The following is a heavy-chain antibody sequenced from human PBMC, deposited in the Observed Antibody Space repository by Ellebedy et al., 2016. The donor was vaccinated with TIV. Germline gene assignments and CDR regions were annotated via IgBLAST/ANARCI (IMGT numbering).Heavy chain of an antibody. CDR3: ARDRGLGISATGTYDY. J-gene: IGHJ4*02. Sequence: PGGSLRLSCATSGFSFSFYTMNWVRQAPGKGLEWFSAISSSSSYKYYADSLKGRFTISRDNAKNSLYLQMNSLRAEHTAVYYCARDRGLGISATGTYDYWGQGTLVTVSS. V-gene: IGHV3-21*01. D-gene: IGHD6-13*01. CDR2: ISSSSSYK. CDR1: GFSFSFYT.